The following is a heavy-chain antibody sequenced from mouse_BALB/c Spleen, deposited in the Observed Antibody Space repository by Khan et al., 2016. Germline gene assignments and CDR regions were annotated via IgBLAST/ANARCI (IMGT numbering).Heavy chain of an antibody. J-gene: IGHJ4*01. Sequence: QIQLVQSGPELKKPGETVKISCKASGYTFTNYGMNWVKQAPGKGLKWMGRINTYTGEPTYADDFKGRFAFSLETSASTAYLQINNLKNEDTATYFCAAYYRDAMDYWGQGTSVTVSS. D-gene: IGHD2-14*01. V-gene: IGHV9-3-1*01. CDR3: AAYYRDAMDY. CDR1: GYTFTNYG. CDR2: INTYTGEP.